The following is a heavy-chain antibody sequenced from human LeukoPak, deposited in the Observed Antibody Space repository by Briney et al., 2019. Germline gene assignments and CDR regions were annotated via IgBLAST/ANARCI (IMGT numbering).Heavy chain of an antibody. J-gene: IGHJ6*02. V-gene: IGHV1-2*02. CDR2: INPNSGGT. CDR1: GYTFTGYY. Sequence: ASVKVSCKASGYTFTGYYMHWVRQAPGQGLEWMGWINPNSGGTNYAQKFQGRVTMTRDTSISTAYMELSRLISDDTAVYYCARDGPLVPGPQVVVAARYYYYGMDVWGQGTTVTVSS. CDR3: ARDGPLVPGPQVVVAARYYYYGMDV. D-gene: IGHD2-15*01.